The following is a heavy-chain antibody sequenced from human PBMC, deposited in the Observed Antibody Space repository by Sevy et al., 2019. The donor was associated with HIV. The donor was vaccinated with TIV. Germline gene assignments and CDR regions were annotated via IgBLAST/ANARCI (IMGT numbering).Heavy chain of an antibody. J-gene: IGHJ4*02. D-gene: IGHD2-2*01. Sequence: GGSLRLSCAASGFTFSSYWMTWVRQAPGKGLEWVANIHQDGSQKHYVDSVKGRFTISRDNAKKSLYLQMNSLRAEDTAVYYCARGYASASYDYWGQGAQVTVSS. CDR3: ARGYASASYDY. V-gene: IGHV3-7*01. CDR2: IHQDGSQK. CDR1: GFTFSSYW.